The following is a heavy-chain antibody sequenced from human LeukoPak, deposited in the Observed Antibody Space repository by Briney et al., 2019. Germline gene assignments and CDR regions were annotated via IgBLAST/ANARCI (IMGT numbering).Heavy chain of an antibody. CDR1: GGTFSSYA. D-gene: IGHD2-15*01. Sequence: ASVKVSCKASGGTFSSYAISWVRQAPGQRLEWMGRIIPIFGIANYAQKFQGRVTITADKSTSTAYMELSSLRSEDTAVYYCARGYVSGPEVGWGQGTLVTVSS. CDR3: ARGYVSGPEVG. V-gene: IGHV1-69*04. J-gene: IGHJ4*02. CDR2: IIPIFGIA.